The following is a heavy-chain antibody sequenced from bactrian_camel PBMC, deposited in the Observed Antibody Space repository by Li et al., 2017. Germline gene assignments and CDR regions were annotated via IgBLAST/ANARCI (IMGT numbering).Heavy chain of an antibody. J-gene: IGHJ4*01. V-gene: IGHV3S55*01. Sequence: HVQLVESGGGSVQAGGSPRLSCEASGYTYRSGVCMAWFRQAPGKEREGVAVIAAGGSTGYADSVKGRFTISRDNAKNILYLQMNTLKPEDTAAYYCAAELYPCAWDFTSFNYWGQGTQVTVS. CDR1: GYTYRSGVC. CDR3: AAELYPCAWDFTSFNY. CDR2: IAAGGST.